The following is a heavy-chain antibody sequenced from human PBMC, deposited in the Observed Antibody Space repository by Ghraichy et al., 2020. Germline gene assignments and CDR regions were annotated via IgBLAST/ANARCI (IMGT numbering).Heavy chain of an antibody. J-gene: IGHJ4*02. D-gene: IGHD4/OR15-4a*01. Sequence: GGSLRLSCAASGFTFSNYAMSWVRQAPRKGLEWVSDITVSGGSTYYADSVKGRFTISRDNSKSTLYLQMNSLTAEDTAVYYCANLVGLWNWGQGTLVTVSS. CDR3: ANLVGLWN. CDR2: ITVSGGST. V-gene: IGHV3-23*01. CDR1: GFTFSNYA.